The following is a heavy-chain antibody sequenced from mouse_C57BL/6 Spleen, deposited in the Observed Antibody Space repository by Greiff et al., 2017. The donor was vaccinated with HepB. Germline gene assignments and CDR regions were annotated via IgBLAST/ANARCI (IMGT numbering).Heavy chain of an antibody. CDR3: AREGIYYGSLYYAMDY. CDR1: GYSITSGYY. CDR2: ISYDGSN. J-gene: IGHJ4*01. Sequence: EVKLVESGPGLVKPSQSLSLTCSVTGYSITSGYYWNWIRQFPGNKLEWMGYISYDGSNNYNPSLKNRISITRDTSKNQFFLKLNSVTTEDTATYYCAREGIYYGSLYYAMDYWGQGTSVTVSS. V-gene: IGHV3-6*01. D-gene: IGHD1-1*01.